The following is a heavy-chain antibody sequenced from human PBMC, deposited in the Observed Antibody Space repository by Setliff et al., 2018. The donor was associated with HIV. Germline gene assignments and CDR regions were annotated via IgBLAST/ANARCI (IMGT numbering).Heavy chain of an antibody. J-gene: IGHJ4*02. CDR2: ISGSGGNT. CDR3: AKDSYRASRGPYYFDY. D-gene: IGHD3-10*01. CDR1: GFTFMNYA. V-gene: IGHV3-23*01. Sequence: GGSLRLSCAASGFTFMNYAMSWVRQAPGKGLAWVSTISGSGGNTYYADSVKGRFTISRDNAKNTLYLQMNTLRADDTAVYYCAKDSYRASRGPYYFDYWGQGTLVTVSS.